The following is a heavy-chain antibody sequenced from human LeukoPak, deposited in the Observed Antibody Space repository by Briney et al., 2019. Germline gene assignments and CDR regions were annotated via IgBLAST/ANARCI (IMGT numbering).Heavy chain of an antibody. D-gene: IGHD1-26*01. CDR2: INHSGST. V-gene: IGHV4-34*01. CDR1: GGSFSGYF. J-gene: IGHJ4*02. Sequence: SETLSFTCAVYGGSFSGYFWSWIRQPPGKGLEWIGEINHSGSTNYNPSLKSRVTISVDTSKNQFSLKLSSVTAADTAVYYGPRLSGRNDYWGQGTLVTVSS. CDR3: PRLSGRNDY.